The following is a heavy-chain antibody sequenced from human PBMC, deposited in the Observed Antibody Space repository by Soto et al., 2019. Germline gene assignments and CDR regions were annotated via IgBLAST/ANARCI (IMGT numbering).Heavy chain of an antibody. CDR1: GGSMNTFY. D-gene: IGHD3-22*01. CDR3: ARSSGYATPLDQ. CDR2: IYFRGTT. J-gene: IGHJ4*02. Sequence: QVQLQESGPGLVKPSETLSLTCTVSGGSMNTFYWSWIWQSPGKGLEWIGYIYFRGTTYYHPSLQSRVSISIDTSRNQFSLDLTSMTTADTAVYYCARSSGYATPLDQWGQGTLVTVSS. V-gene: IGHV4-59*01.